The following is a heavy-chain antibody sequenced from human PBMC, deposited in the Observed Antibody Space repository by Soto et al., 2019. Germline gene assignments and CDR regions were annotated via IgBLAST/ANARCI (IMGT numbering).Heavy chain of an antibody. D-gene: IGHD6-19*01. CDR1: GFTFSLYG. V-gene: IGHV3-30*18. CDR2: ITYEGSHQ. Sequence: QVQLVESGGGVGQPGKSVRLSCAASGFTFSLYGIHWVRQDPGKGLEWVAFITYEGSHQDYVDSVKGRFTLSRDNYKTIVYLQMHSLRPEDPAAYYCAKDGTAVGDTSDNTGLAVWGHGNTVTVSS. J-gene: IGHJ6*02. CDR3: AKDGTAVGDTSDNTGLAV.